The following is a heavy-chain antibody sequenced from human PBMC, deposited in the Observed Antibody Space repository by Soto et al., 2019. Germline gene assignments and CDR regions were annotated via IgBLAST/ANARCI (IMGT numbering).Heavy chain of an antibody. Sequence: SETLSLTCPVSGGSISSGGYYWSWIRQHPGKGLEWIGYIYYSGSTYYNPSLKSRVTISVDTSKNQFSLKLSSVTAADTAVYYCAREVATINYFDYWGQGTLVTVSS. D-gene: IGHD5-12*01. CDR2: IYYSGST. V-gene: IGHV4-31*03. J-gene: IGHJ4*02. CDR1: GGSISSGGYY. CDR3: AREVATINYFDY.